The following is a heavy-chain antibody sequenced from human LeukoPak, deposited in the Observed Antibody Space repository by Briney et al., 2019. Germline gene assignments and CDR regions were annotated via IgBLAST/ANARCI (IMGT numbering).Heavy chain of an antibody. J-gene: IGHJ6*03. CDR2: IIPIFGTA. CDR3: ARGPDYYDSSGYDYYYMDV. CDR1: GGTLSSYA. D-gene: IGHD3-22*01. Sequence: SVKVSCKASGGTLSSYAISWVRQAPGQGLEWMGGIIPIFGTANYAQKFRGRVTITADESMSTAYMELSSLRSEDTAVYYCARGPDYYDSSGYDYYYMDVWGKGTTVTVSS. V-gene: IGHV1-69*13.